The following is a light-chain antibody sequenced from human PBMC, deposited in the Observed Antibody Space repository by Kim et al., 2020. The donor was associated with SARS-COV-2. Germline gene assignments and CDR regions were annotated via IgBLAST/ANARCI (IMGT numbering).Light chain of an antibody. CDR3: SSYTRSSTRV. CDR2: DVS. V-gene: IGLV2-14*03. CDR1: SSDVGGYNY. Sequence: GQSVTIASTGTSSDVGGYNYVSWYQQHPGKAPKLMIYDVSNRPSGVSNRFSGSKSGNTASLTISGLQAEDEADYYCSSYTRSSTRVFGGGTQLTVL. J-gene: IGLJ3*02.